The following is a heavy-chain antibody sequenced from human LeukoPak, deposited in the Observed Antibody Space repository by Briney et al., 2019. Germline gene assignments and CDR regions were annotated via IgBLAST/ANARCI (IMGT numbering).Heavy chain of an antibody. CDR1: GFTVSSNY. CDR2: IYSGGST. J-gene: IGHJ4*02. V-gene: IGHV3-66*02. Sequence: GGSLRLSCAASGFTVSSNYMSWVRQAPGKGLEWVSVIYSGGSTYYADSVKGRFTISRDNSKNTLYLQMNSLRAEDTAVYYCARDRYCSSTSCSFGYWGQGTLVTVSS. CDR3: ARDRYCSSTSCSFGY. D-gene: IGHD2-2*01.